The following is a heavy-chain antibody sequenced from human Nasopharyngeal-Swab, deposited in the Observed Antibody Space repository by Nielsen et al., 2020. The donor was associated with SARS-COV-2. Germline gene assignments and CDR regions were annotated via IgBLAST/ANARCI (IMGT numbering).Heavy chain of an antibody. J-gene: IGHJ4*02. CDR1: GDSGISSY. D-gene: IGHD1-7*01. CDR2: INHSGAT. CDR3: ARRTSANYRPGFES. V-gene: IGHV4-34*01. Sequence: SETLSLTCTVSGDSGISSYWSWIRQSPGKGLEWIAEINHSGATNYTPSLKSRVTISVDTSKNQLSLKVTSVTAADTAVYFCARRTSANYRPGFESWGQGSLVTVSS.